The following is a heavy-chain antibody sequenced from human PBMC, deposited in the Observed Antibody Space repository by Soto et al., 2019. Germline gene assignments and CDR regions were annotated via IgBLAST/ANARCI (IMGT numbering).Heavy chain of an antibody. V-gene: IGHV5-10-1*01. CDR1: GYSFTSYW. CDR3: AGDVLRYFDWLNGAFDI. D-gene: IGHD3-9*01. Sequence: GESLKISCKGSGYSFTSYWISWVRQMPGKGLEWMGRIDPSDSYTNYSPSFQGHVTISADKSISTAYLQWSSLKASDTAMYYCAGDVLRYFDWLNGAFDIWGQGTMVTVSS. CDR2: IDPSDSYT. J-gene: IGHJ3*02.